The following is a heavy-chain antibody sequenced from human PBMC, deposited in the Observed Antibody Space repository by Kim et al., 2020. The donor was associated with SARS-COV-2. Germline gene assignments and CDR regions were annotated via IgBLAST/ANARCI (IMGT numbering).Heavy chain of an antibody. D-gene: IGHD6-13*01. V-gene: IGHV4-34*01. CDR1: SGSFSGYY. CDR3: ARGPPGGGIAAASTITYYFDY. Sequence: SETLSLTCAVYSGSFSGYYWSWIRQPPGKGLECIGEINHSGSTNYNPSLKSRVTISVDTSKNQFSLKLSSVTAADTAVYYCARGPPGGGIAAASTITYYFDYWGQGTLVTVSS. CDR2: INHSGST. J-gene: IGHJ4*02.